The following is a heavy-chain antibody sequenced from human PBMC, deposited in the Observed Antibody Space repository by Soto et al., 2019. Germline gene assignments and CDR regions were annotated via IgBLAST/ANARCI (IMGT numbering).Heavy chain of an antibody. V-gene: IGHV3-23*01. CDR3: AKDRLAGNFDY. CDR2: ISATGGST. CDR1: GFTFNNYA. Sequence: GGSLRLSCAASGFTFNNYAMNWVRQAPGKGLEWVATISATGGSTYYADSVKVRFTISRDNSKNTLYLQMNGLRVEDTAVYYCAKDRLAGNFDYWGQGTQVPVSS. J-gene: IGHJ4*02.